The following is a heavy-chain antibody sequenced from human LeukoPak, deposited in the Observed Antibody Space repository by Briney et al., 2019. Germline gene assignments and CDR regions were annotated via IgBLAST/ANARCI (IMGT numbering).Heavy chain of an antibody. Sequence: GGSLRLSCAASGFTFSNYWMSWVRQAPGKGLEWVANIKQDRSEKYYVDSVKGRFTISRDNAKNSLYLQMNSLRAEDTAVYYCARRGATRVAFDIWGQGTMVTVSS. D-gene: IGHD1-26*01. CDR2: IKQDRSEK. CDR1: GFTFSNYW. CDR3: ARRGATRVAFDI. J-gene: IGHJ3*02. V-gene: IGHV3-7*01.